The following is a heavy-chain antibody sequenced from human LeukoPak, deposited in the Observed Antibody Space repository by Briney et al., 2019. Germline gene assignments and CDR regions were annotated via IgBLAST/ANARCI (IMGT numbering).Heavy chain of an antibody. J-gene: IGHJ6*02. CDR3: AREIRALYYGMDV. V-gene: IGHV3-7*01. Sequence: GGSLRLSCAASGFTFSSYWMSWVRQAPGKGLEWVANIKQDGSEKHYVDSVKGRFTISRDNAKNSLYLQMNSLRAEDTAVYYCAREIRALYYGMDVWGQGTTVTVSS. CDR2: IKQDGSEK. CDR1: GFTFSSYW.